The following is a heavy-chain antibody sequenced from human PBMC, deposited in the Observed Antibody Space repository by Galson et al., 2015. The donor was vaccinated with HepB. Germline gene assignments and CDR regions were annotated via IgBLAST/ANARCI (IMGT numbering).Heavy chain of an antibody. J-gene: IGHJ2*01. Sequence: SVKVSCKASGGTFSSYAISWVRQAPGQGLEWMGGIIPIFGTANYAQKFQGRVTITADESTSTAYMELSSLRSEDTAVYYCARGPYYYDSAGRYFDLWGRGTLVTVSS. CDR3: ARGPYYYDSAGRYFDL. CDR1: GGTFSSYA. D-gene: IGHD3-22*01. V-gene: IGHV1-69*13. CDR2: IIPIFGTA.